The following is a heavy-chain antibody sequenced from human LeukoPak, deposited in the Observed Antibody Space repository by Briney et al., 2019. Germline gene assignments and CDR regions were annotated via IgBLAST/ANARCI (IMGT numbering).Heavy chain of an antibody. CDR3: ARSRWLQNLDY. V-gene: IGHV5-51*01. CDR2: IYPGDSDT. D-gene: IGHD5-24*01. Sequence: GESLKVSCKGSGYSFTSYWISWVRQMPGKGLEWMGIIYPGDSDTRYSPSFQGQVTISADKSISTAYLQWSSLKASDTAMYYCARSRWLQNLDYWGQGTLVTVSS. CDR1: GYSFTSYW. J-gene: IGHJ4*02.